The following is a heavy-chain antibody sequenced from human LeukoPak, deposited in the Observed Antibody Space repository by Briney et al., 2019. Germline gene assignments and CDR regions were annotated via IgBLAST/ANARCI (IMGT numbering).Heavy chain of an antibody. Sequence: QPGGSLRLSCAASGFTFSSYWMHWVRQAPGKGLVWVSRINSDGSSTSYADSVKGRFTISRDNAKNTLYLQMNSLRAEDTAVYYCARDYYDSSGYYFLYYFDYWGQGTLVTVSS. V-gene: IGHV3-74*01. D-gene: IGHD3-22*01. CDR2: INSDGSST. CDR1: GFTFSSYW. CDR3: ARDYYDSSGYYFLYYFDY. J-gene: IGHJ4*02.